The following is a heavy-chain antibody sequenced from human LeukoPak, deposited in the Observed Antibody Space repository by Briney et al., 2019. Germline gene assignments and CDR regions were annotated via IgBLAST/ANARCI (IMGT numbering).Heavy chain of an antibody. J-gene: IGHJ4*02. D-gene: IGHD3-10*01. Sequence: GGSLRLSCAASGFTFSSYTMNWVRQAPGKGLEWVSSISSSSSYIYYADSVKGRFTISRDNAKSSLFLQMNSLRAEDTAMYYCARDYYYGFYYWGQGTLVTVSS. V-gene: IGHV3-21*01. CDR2: ISSSSSYI. CDR1: GFTFSSYT. CDR3: ARDYYYGFYY.